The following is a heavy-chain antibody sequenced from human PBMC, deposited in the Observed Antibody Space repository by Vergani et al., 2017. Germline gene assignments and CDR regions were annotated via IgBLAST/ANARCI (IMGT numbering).Heavy chain of an antibody. CDR2: INHSGST. CDR3: ARVRIVVVPAAHYGMDV. V-gene: IGHV4-34*01. CDR1: GGSFSGYY. Sequence: QVQLQQWGAGLLKPSETLSLTCAVDGGSFSGYYWSWIRQPPGKGLEWIGEINHSGSTNYNPSLKSRVTISVDTSKNQFSLKLSSVTAADTAVYYCARVRIVVVPAAHYGMDVWGQGTTVTVSS. J-gene: IGHJ6*02. D-gene: IGHD2-2*01.